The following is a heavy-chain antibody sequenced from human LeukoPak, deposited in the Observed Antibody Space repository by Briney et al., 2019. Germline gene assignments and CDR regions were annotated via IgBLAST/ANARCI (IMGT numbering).Heavy chain of an antibody. CDR1: GFTFSSYS. D-gene: IGHD5-24*01. J-gene: IGHJ3*02. V-gene: IGHV3-21*01. CDR2: ISSSSSYI. Sequence: PGGSLRLSCAASGFTFSSYSMNWVRQAPGKGLEWVSSISSSSSYIYYADSVKGRFTISRDNAKNSLYLQMNSLRAEDTAVYYCARDVERDVPGRRALDAFDIWGQGTMVTVSS. CDR3: ARDVERDVPGRRALDAFDI.